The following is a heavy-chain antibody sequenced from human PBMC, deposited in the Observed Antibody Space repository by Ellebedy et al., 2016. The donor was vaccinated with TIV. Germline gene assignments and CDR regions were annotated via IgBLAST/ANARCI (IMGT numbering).Heavy chain of an antibody. Sequence: GESLKISCAASGFTFSSYAMHWVRQAPGKGLEWVAIISYDGNNKYYADSMKGRFTISRDNAKNSLYLQMNSLRDEDTAVYYCARGVGLHHSYYFDYWGQGTLVTVSS. CDR3: ARGVGLHHSYYFDY. CDR2: ISYDGNNK. V-gene: IGHV3-30-3*01. J-gene: IGHJ4*02. CDR1: GFTFSSYA. D-gene: IGHD1-26*01.